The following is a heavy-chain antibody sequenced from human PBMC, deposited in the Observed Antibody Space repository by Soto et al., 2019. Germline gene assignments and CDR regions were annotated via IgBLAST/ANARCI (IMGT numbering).Heavy chain of an antibody. D-gene: IGHD3-22*01. V-gene: IGHV1-3*01. J-gene: IGHJ4*02. CDR1: GYSFTNNA. CDR3: ARVESGRSWGYYFDY. Sequence: ASVKVSCKASGYSFTNNALHWVRQAPGQRPEWMGWINAGNGKTEYSQKFEGRLSITRDTSAGTVYMELSSLTSEDTAVYYCARVESGRSWGYYFDYWGQGTLVTVSS. CDR2: INAGNGKT.